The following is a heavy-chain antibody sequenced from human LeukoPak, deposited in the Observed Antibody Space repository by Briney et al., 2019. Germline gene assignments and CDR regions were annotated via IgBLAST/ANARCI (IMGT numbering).Heavy chain of an antibody. CDR2: IKGKAEGGTT. V-gene: IGHV3-15*01. D-gene: IGHD5-18*01. Sequence: GGSLRLSCAASGFTFSNACMSWVRQAPGKGLEWVGHIKGKAEGGTTDYAAPVQGRFTISRDDSKNTLYMQMNRLKTEDTAVYYCTTGTWIQLWLADYWGQGTLVTVSS. CDR3: TTGTWIQLWLADY. J-gene: IGHJ4*02. CDR1: GFTFSNAC.